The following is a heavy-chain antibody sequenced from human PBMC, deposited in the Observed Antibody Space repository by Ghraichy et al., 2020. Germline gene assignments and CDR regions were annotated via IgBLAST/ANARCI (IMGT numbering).Heavy chain of an antibody. CDR1: GFTFSSYG. J-gene: IGHJ4*02. CDR3: AKDYNRDTIFGVVIDY. Sequence: GGSLRLSCAASGFTFSSYGMHWVRQAPGKGLEWVAFIRYDGSNKYYADSVKGRFTISRDSSKNTMYLQMNSLRAEDTAVYYCAKDYNRDTIFGVVIDYWGQGTLVTVCS. V-gene: IGHV3-30*02. D-gene: IGHD3-3*01. CDR2: IRYDGSNK.